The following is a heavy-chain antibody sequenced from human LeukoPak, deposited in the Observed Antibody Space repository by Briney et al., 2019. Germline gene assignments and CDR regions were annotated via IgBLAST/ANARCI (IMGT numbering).Heavy chain of an antibody. CDR1: GGSISSYY. J-gene: IGHJ4*02. D-gene: IGHD3-22*01. CDR2: IYYSGST. Sequence: SETLSLTCTVSGGSISSYYWSWIRQPPGKGLQWIGYIYYSGSTNYNPSLKSRVTISVDTSKNQFSLKLSSVTAADTAVYYCASVRYDSSGSFDYWRQRTPVTVSS. CDR3: ASVRYDSSGSFDY. V-gene: IGHV4-59*01.